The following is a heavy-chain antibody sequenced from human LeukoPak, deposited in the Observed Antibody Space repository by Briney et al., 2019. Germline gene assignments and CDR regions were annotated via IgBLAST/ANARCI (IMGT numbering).Heavy chain of an antibody. CDR1: DHYVSSNTYY. J-gene: IGHJ5*02. Sequence: SENLSLTCTGSDHYVSSNTYYWSCIRQPPGKGLEDIGYISYSGSTNYNPSLNSRVTRSVDTSKNQFSMKLRSVTAADTAVYFCARAVVVIGAPRFDPWGQGTLVTVSS. CDR2: ISYSGST. V-gene: IGHV4-61*01. CDR3: ARAVVVIGAPRFDP. D-gene: IGHD2-15*01.